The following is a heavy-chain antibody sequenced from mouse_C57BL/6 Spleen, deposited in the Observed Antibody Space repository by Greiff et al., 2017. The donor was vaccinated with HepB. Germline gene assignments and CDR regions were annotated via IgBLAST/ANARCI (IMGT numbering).Heavy chain of an antibody. J-gene: IGHJ2*01. CDR3: AREIYYGFYYFDY. D-gene: IGHD2-2*01. CDR2: IYPGDGDT. V-gene: IGHV1-82*01. CDR1: GYAFSSSW. Sequence: QVQLQQSGPELVKPGASVKISCKASGYAFSSSWMNWVKQRPGKGLEWIGRIYPGDGDTNYNGKFKGKATLTADKSSITADMQLSSLTSEDSAVYICAREIYYGFYYFDYWGQGTTLTVSS.